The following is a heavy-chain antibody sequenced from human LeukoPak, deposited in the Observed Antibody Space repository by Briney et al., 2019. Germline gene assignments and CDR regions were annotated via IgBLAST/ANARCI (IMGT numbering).Heavy chain of an antibody. V-gene: IGHV3-30-3*01. J-gene: IGHJ5*02. CDR3: ARAMDPRGWFDP. CDR1: GFTFGSYV. CDR2: ISYDGSNK. D-gene: IGHD3-10*01. Sequence: PGRSLRLSCAASGFTFGSYVMHWVRQAPGKGLEWVAVISYDGSNKYYADSVKGRFTISRDNSKNTLYLQMNSPRAEDTAVYYCARAMDPRGWFDPWGQGTLVTVSS.